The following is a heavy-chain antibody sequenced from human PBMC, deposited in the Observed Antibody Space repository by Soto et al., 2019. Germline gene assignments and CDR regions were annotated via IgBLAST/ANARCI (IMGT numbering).Heavy chain of an antibody. J-gene: IGHJ6*03. CDR1: GGSISSYY. V-gene: IGHV4-59*08. CDR3: ARTQILPTRPIYYYCMDV. Sequence: QVQLQESGPGLVKPSETLSLTCTVSGGSISSYYWSWIRQPPGKGLEWIGYIYYSGSTNYNPSLKSRVTISVDTSKHQFSLKLSSVAAADTAVYYCARTQILPTRPIYYYCMDVWGNGTTVTVSS. CDR2: IYYSGST. D-gene: IGHD2-2*01.